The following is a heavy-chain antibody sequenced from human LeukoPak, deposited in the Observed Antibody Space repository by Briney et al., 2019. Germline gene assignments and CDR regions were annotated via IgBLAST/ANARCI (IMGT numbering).Heavy chain of an antibody. D-gene: IGHD3-10*01. J-gene: IGHJ4*02. V-gene: IGHV1-58*02. Sequence: SVKVSCKASGFTFTSSAMQWVRQARGQRLEWIGWIVVGSGNTNYAQKFQERVTITRDMSTSTAYMELSSLRSEDTAVYYCAAGYYYGSGSCYNVDYWGQGTLVTVSS. CDR2: IVVGSGNT. CDR1: GFTFTSSA. CDR3: AAGYYYGSGSCYNVDY.